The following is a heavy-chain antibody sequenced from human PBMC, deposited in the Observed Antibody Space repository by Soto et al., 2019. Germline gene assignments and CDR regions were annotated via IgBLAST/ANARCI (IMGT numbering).Heavy chain of an antibody. D-gene: IGHD2-2*01. J-gene: IGHJ6*02. V-gene: IGHV3-21*01. CDR1: GFTFSSYS. CDR3: ARRRVVVVPAATYLHYGMDV. Sequence: PGGSLRLSCAASGFTFSSYSMNWVRQAPGKGLEWVSSISSSSSYIYYADSVKGRFTISRDNAKNSLYLQMNSLRAEDTAVYYCARRRVVVVPAATYLHYGMDVWGQGTTVTVSS. CDR2: ISSSSSYI.